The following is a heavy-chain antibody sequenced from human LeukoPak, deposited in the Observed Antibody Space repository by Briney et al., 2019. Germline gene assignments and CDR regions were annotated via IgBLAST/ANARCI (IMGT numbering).Heavy chain of an antibody. D-gene: IGHD6-19*01. J-gene: IGHJ4*02. CDR2: FDPEDGET. Sequence: ASVKVPCKVSGYTLTKLSMHWVRQAPGKGLEWMGTFDPEDGETIYAQKFQGRVTMTEDTSTDTTYMELSSLRSEDTAVYYCATGYSSVWGQGTLVTVSS. V-gene: IGHV1-24*01. CDR3: ATGYSSV. CDR1: GYTLTKLS.